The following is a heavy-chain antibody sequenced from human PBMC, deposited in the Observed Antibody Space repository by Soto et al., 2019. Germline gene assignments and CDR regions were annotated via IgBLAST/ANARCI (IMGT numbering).Heavy chain of an antibody. V-gene: IGHV4-34*01. CDR3: ARVRLVVVPAAQYNWFDL. Sequence: PSETLSLACAVYGGSFSGYYWSWIRQPPGKGLEWIGEINHSGSTNYNPSLKSRVTISVDTSKNQFSLKLSSVTAADTAVYYCARVRLVVVPAAQYNWFDLWGQGNLVTVSS. J-gene: IGHJ5*02. D-gene: IGHD2-2*01. CDR1: GGSFSGYY. CDR2: INHSGST.